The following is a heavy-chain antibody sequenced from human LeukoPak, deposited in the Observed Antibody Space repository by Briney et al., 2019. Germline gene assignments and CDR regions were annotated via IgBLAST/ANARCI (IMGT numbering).Heavy chain of an antibody. CDR3: ARETGEPFYFDY. CDR1: GGTFSSYA. J-gene: IGHJ4*02. V-gene: IGHV1-69*05. Sequence: GASVKVSCKASGGTFSSYAISWVRQAPGRGLEWMGRIIPIFGTANYAQKFQGRVTITTDESTSTAYMELSSLRSEDTAVYYCARETGEPFYFDYWDQGTLVTVSS. D-gene: IGHD3-10*01. CDR2: IIPIFGTA.